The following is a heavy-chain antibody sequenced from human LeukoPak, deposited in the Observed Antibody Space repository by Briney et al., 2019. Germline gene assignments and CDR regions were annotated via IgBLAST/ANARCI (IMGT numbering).Heavy chain of an antibody. J-gene: IGHJ4*02. CDR3: ARKIRGYSYDY. CDR1: GGSFSGYY. V-gene: IGHV4-34*01. Sequence: WETLSLTCAVYGGSFSGYYWSWLPQPPGKGLEGIGEINHSGSTNYNPSLKSRVTISVDTSKNQFSLKLSSVTAADTAVYYCARKIRGYSYDYWGQGTLVTVSS. CDR2: INHSGST. D-gene: IGHD5-18*01.